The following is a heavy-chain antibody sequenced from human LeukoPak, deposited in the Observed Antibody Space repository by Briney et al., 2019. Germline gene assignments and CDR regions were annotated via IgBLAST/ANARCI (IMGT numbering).Heavy chain of an antibody. V-gene: IGHV3-23*01. CDR2: ISGSGDSA. D-gene: IGHD1-26*01. CDR3: AKFSGSYYYYYAMDV. J-gene: IGHJ6*04. CDR1: GFTFSSYA. Sequence: TGGSLRLSCAASGFTFSSYAMTWVRQAPGKGLEWVSAISGSGDSAYYADSVKGRFTISRDNSKNTLYLQMDGLGAENTAVYYCAKFSGSYYYYYAMDVWGKGTTVTVSS.